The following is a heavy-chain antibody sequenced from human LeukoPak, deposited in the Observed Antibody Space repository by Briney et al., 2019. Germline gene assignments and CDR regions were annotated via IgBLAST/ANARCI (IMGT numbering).Heavy chain of an antibody. Sequence: PSETLSLTCTVSDGSISSYYWSWIRQPPGKGLEWIGYIYYSGSTNYNPSLKSRVTISVDTSKNQFSLKLSSVTAADTAVYYCAGTSQTYYDVSTGYYNVIFDYWCQGSLVTVSS. CDR3: AGTSQTYYDVSTGYYNVIFDY. J-gene: IGHJ4*02. D-gene: IGHD3-9*01. CDR1: DGSISSYY. V-gene: IGHV4-59*08. CDR2: IYYSGST.